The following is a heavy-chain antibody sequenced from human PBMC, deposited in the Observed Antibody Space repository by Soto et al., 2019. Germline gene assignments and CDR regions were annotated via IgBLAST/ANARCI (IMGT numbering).Heavy chain of an antibody. Sequence: ESGPTLVNPTQTLTLTCTFSGFSLSTSGVGVGWIRQPPGKALEWLALIYWNDDKRYSPSLKSRLTITKDTSKNQVVLTMTNMDPVDTATYYCAPRRYYDSSGYYGRFAPWGQGTLVTVSS. CDR3: APRRYYDSSGYYGRFAP. CDR2: IYWNDDK. V-gene: IGHV2-5*01. CDR1: GFSLSTSGVG. J-gene: IGHJ5*02. D-gene: IGHD3-22*01.